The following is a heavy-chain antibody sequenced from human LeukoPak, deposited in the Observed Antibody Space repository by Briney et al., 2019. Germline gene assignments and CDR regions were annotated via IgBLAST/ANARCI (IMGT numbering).Heavy chain of an antibody. CDR2: ISRSGNVI. Sequence: PGGSLRLSCAASGFAIRDTYMNWIRQAPGKGLEWVSYISRSGNVIYYTDSVKGRFTISRDNAKNSLYLQMNGLRTEDTAIYYCARLDYGAFDFWGQGTPVTVSS. CDR3: ARLDYGAFDF. J-gene: IGHJ4*02. CDR1: GFAIRDTY. V-gene: IGHV3-11*01. D-gene: IGHD4-17*01.